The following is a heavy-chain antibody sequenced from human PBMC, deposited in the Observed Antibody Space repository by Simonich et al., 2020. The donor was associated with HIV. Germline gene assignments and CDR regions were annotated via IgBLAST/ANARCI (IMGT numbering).Heavy chain of an antibody. CDR2: FVPEDGET. V-gene: IGHV1-24*01. CDR3: ATDLTSRDYYGSGSYLDY. CDR1: GYTLTELS. Sequence: QVQLVQSGAEVKKPGASVKVSCKASGYTLTELSMHWVRQAPGKGLEWMGGFVPEDGETIYEQKFQGRVAMTEDTSTDTAYMELSSLRSEDTAVYYCATDLTSRDYYGSGSYLDYWGQGTLVTVSS. J-gene: IGHJ4*02. D-gene: IGHD3-10*01.